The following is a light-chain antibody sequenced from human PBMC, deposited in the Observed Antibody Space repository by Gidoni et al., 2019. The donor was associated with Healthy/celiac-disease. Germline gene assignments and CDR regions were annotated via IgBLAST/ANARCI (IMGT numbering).Light chain of an antibody. J-gene: IGKJ1*01. CDR3: LQSYNSPLN. Sequence: AIQMTQSPSSLSASVGDRVTITCRASQGIRNDLGWYQQKPRKAPKLLIYASSSLQSGVPSRFSRSGSGKEFTLTISKLQPEGFATYYCLQSYNSPLNVGQGTQVEIK. CDR2: ASS. V-gene: IGKV1-6*01. CDR1: QGIRND.